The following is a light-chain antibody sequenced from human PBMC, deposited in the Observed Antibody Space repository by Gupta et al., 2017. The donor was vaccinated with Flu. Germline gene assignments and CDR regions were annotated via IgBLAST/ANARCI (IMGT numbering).Light chain of an antibody. CDR2: GAS. J-gene: IGKJ1*01. CDR3: KQYGRSPST. Sequence: EIVLTQSPGTLSLSPGERATLSCSASHGYSSRYLAWYQQNPGQAPRLLIYGASSRATGIPDRFSGSGSGTDFTLTISRVEAEDVAVYYCKQYGRSPSTFGQGTQVEIK. V-gene: IGKV3-20*01. CDR1: HGYSSRY.